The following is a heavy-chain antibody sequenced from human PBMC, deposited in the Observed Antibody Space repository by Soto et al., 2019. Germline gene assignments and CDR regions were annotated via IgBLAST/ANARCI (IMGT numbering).Heavy chain of an antibody. V-gene: IGHV3-48*03. Sequence: EVQLVESGGGLVQPGGSLRLSCAASGFTFSSYEMNWVRQAPGKGLEWVSYISSSGSTIFYADSVKGRFTISRDNAKNSLYLQMHSLRAEDTAVYYCALDDGLGLEPYSGMDVWGQGTTVTVSS. CDR1: GFTFSSYE. D-gene: IGHD3-10*01. J-gene: IGHJ6*02. CDR2: ISSSGSTI. CDR3: ALDDGLGLEPYSGMDV.